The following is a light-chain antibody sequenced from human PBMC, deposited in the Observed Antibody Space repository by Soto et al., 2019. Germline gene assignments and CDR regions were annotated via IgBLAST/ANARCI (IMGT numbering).Light chain of an antibody. J-gene: IGKJ5*01. Sequence: AIQLTQSPSSLSASVGDRVTITCRASQGIRGALAWYQQRPGKPPKMLIYDVSKLERGVPSRFSGSDSRTHFTLTISSLQAEDFATYYCQQFNSYPITFGQGTRLEIK. CDR2: DVS. CDR1: QGIRGA. CDR3: QQFNSYPIT. V-gene: IGKV1-13*02.